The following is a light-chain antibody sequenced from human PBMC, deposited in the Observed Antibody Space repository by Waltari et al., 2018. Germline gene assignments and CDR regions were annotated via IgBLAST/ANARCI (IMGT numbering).Light chain of an antibody. CDR3: QQSYTSPFT. CDR1: QTVLYSSNNKNY. J-gene: IGKJ4*01. Sequence: DIVMTQSPDSLAVSLGERATINCKSSQTVLYSSNNKNYLAWFQQKPGQPPKLLIYWASTRESGVPDRFNGSGSGTDFTLTINSLQAEDVAVYFCQQSYTSPFTFGGGTKVEL. V-gene: IGKV4-1*01. CDR2: WAS.